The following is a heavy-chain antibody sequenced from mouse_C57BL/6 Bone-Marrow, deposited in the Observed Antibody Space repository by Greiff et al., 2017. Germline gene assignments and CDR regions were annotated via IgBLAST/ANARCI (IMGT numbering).Heavy chain of an antibody. CDR2: IYPTSGRP. CDR1: GYTFTSYW. J-gene: IGHJ2*01. V-gene: IGHV1-55*01. CDR3: ARSGPLGRSVDY. D-gene: IGHD4-1*01. Sequence: VQLHPPGAELVKPGASVKMSCKASGYTFTSYWITWVQQRPGHGLEWIGDIYPTSGRPNYNEKFKSKAILTVDTSSNTAYMQLSSLTSEDSAVFYWARSGPLGRSVDYCGQGTTLTVSS.